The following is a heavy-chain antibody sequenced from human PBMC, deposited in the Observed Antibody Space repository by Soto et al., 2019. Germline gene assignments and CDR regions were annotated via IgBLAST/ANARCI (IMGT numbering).Heavy chain of an antibody. V-gene: IGHV3-33*01. Sequence: PGGSLRLSCAASGFTFSSYGMHWVRQAPGKGLEWVAVIWFDGSNKFYADSVKGRFTISRDNSKNTVSLQMNSLRDEDSAAYYCATTGPYWGQGTLVTFSS. CDR3: ATTGPY. CDR2: IWFDGSNK. J-gene: IGHJ4*02. CDR1: GFTFSSYG.